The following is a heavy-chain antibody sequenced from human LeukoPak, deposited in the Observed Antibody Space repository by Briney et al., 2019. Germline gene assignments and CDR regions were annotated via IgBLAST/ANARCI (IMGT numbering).Heavy chain of an antibody. D-gene: IGHD4-17*01. CDR1: GGSISSYY. J-gene: IGHJ4*02. CDR3: ARENRRTTFDY. CDR2: IYYSGST. Sequence: SETLSLTCTVSGGSISSYYWSWIRQPPGKGLEWIGYIYYSGSTNYNPSLKSRVTISVDTSKNQFSLKLSSVTAADTAVYYCARENRRTTFDYWGQGTLVTVSS. V-gene: IGHV4-59*01.